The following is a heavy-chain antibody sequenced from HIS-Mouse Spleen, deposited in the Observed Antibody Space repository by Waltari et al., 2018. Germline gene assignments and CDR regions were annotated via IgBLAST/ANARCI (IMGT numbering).Heavy chain of an antibody. CDR2: IDYSGRT. D-gene: IGHD6-13*01. Sequence: QLQLQESGPGLVKPSETLSLTCTVSGGSISSSSYYWGWIRQPPGKGLEWIGSIDYSGRTNYNPSHSSRVTTSVDTSKNQFSLKLSSVTAADTAVYYCAREIPYSSSWYDWYFDLWGRGTLVTVSS. V-gene: IGHV4-39*07. CDR1: GGSISSSSYY. CDR3: AREIPYSSSWYDWYFDL. J-gene: IGHJ2*01.